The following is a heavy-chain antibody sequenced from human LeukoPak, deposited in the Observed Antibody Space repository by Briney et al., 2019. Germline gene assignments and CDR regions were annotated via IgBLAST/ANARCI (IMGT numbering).Heavy chain of an antibody. Sequence: GGSLRLSCAASGFTFSSYAMSWVRQAPGKGLEWVSAISGSGGSTYYADSVKGRFTISRDNSKNTLYLQMNSLRAEDTAVYYCAKVGSRITIFGVVIKGTFFDCWGQGTLVTVSS. CDR1: GFTFSSYA. CDR3: AKVGSRITIFGVVIKGTFFDC. J-gene: IGHJ4*02. V-gene: IGHV3-23*01. CDR2: ISGSGGST. D-gene: IGHD3-3*01.